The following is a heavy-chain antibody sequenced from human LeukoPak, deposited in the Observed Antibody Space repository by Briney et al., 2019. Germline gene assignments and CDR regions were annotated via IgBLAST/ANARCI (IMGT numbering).Heavy chain of an antibody. Sequence: PVKVSSKASGGTFSRYAISWARQAPGQGLEWMGRSIPILGIANYAQKFPGRVTITADKSTSTAYMELSSLRSEDTAVYYSASRDYYGSGRYYDYWGQGTLVTVSS. J-gene: IGHJ4*02. CDR3: ASRDYYGSGRYYDY. CDR2: SIPILGIA. D-gene: IGHD3-10*01. V-gene: IGHV1-69*04. CDR1: GGTFSRYA.